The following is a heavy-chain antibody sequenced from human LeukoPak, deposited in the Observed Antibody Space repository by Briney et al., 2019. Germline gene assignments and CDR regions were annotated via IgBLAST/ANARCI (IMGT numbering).Heavy chain of an antibody. CDR1: GYSFTSHD. CDR2: MNPKSGKT. Sequence: ASVKVSCKTSGYSFTSHDINWVRQATGQGLEWMGWMNPKSGKTGYAQTFQGRLTMTRDTSISTAYMELSSLGSEDTAMYYCARGSGGWPIDHWGQGTLVTVSS. J-gene: IGHJ4*02. CDR3: ARGSGGWPIDH. D-gene: IGHD6-19*01. V-gene: IGHV1-8*01.